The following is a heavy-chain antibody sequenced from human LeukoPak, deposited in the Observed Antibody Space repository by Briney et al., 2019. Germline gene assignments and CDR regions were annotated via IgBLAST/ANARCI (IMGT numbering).Heavy chain of an antibody. D-gene: IGHD2-2*01. J-gene: IGHJ5*02. V-gene: IGHV1-69*13. Sequence: GASVKVSCKASGGTFSSYAISWVRQAPGQGLEWMGAIIPIFGTANYAQKFQGRVTITADESTSTAYMELSSLRSEDTAVYYCARGSIVVVPAAWFDPWGQGTLVTVSS. CDR1: GGTFSSYA. CDR3: ARGSIVVVPAAWFDP. CDR2: IIPIFGTA.